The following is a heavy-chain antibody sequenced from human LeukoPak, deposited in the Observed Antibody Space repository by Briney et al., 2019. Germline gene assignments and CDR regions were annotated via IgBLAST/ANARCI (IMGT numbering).Heavy chain of an antibody. J-gene: IGHJ4*02. CDR1: DGSISSYY. D-gene: IGHD2-21*01. V-gene: IGHV4-4*07. Sequence: SETLSLTCSVSDGSISSYYWSWIRQPAGKGLEWSGRIYTSGSTNYNPSLKSRVTMSVDTSKNQFSLKLSSVTAADTAVYYCARDYHCGGGDCSWVDYWGPGTLVTVSS. CDR3: ARDYHCGGGDCSWVDY. CDR2: IYTSGST.